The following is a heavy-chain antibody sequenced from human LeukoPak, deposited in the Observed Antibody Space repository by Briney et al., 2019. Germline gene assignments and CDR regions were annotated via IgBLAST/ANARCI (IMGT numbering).Heavy chain of an antibody. Sequence: ASVKVSCKASGYTFTSYGLSWVRQAPGQGLEWMGWISAYNGNTKHAQKLQGRVTMTRDTSTSTAYMELSRLRSDDTAVYYCARVLAYYDSSGYSEWNAFDIWGQGTMVTVSS. CDR2: ISAYNGNT. V-gene: IGHV1-18*01. CDR3: ARVLAYYDSSGYSEWNAFDI. CDR1: GYTFTSYG. J-gene: IGHJ3*02. D-gene: IGHD3-22*01.